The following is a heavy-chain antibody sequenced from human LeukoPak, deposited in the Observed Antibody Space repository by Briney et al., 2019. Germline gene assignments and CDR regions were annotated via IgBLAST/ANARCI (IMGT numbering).Heavy chain of an antibody. CDR2: IKQDGSEK. CDR1: GFTFSSYW. J-gene: IGHJ4*02. D-gene: IGHD4-17*01. V-gene: IGHV3-7*01. CDR3: ARDDDYGDWGFDY. Sequence: GGSLRLSCAASGFTFSSYWMSWVRQAPGKGLEWVANIKQDGSEKYYVDSVKGRFTISRDNAKNSLYLQMNSLRAEDTAVYYCARDDDYGDWGFDYWGQGTLVTVSS.